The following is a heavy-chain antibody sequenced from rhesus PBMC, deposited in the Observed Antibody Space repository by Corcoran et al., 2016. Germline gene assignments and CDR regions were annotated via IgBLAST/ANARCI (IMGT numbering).Heavy chain of an antibody. CDR2: IDWDDDK. D-gene: IGHD2-39*01. Sequence: QVTLKESGPALVKPTQTLTLTCSCSGFSLSTSGMRVSWSRHSPGKALEWLARIDWDDDKYYSTSLKSRLTISKDTSKDQVVLTMTNMDPVDTATYYCARGTTPNWYFDLWGPGTPIAISS. CDR3: ARGTTPNWYFDL. V-gene: IGHV2S2*01. J-gene: IGHJ2*01. CDR1: GFSLSTSGMR.